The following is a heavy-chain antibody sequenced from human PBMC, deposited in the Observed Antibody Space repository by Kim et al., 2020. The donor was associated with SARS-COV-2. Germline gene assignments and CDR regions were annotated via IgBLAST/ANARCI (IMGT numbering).Heavy chain of an antibody. J-gene: IGHJ6*02. CDR1: GFTFGDYA. D-gene: IGHD3-9*01. CDR2: IRSKAYGGTT. V-gene: IGHV3-49*04. Sequence: GGSLRLSCTASGFTFGDYAMSWVRQAPGKGLEWVGFIRSKAYGGTTEYAASVKGRFTISRDDSKSIAYLQMNSLKTEDTAVYYCTRVIRYFDWLSLPAEYYYYYYGMDVWGQGTTVTVSS. CDR3: TRVIRYFDWLSLPAEYYYYYYGMDV.